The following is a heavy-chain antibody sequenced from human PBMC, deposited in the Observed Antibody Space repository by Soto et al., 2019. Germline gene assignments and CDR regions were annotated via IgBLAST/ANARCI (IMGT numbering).Heavy chain of an antibody. CDR1: GFTFSSYA. Sequence: EVQLLESGGGLVQPGGCLRLFCAASGFTFSSYAMSWVRQAPGKGLEWVSTISGSGGSTYYADSVKGRFTISRDNSKNTLYLQMNSLRAEDTAVYYCAKGHVNSGWYYYSDYWGQGTLVTVSS. V-gene: IGHV3-23*01. CDR2: ISGSGGST. CDR3: AKGHVNSGWYYYSDY. J-gene: IGHJ4*02. D-gene: IGHD6-19*01.